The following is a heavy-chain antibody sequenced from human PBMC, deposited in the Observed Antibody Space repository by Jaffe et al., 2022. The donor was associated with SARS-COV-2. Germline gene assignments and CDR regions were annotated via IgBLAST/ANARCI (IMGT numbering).Heavy chain of an antibody. CDR1: GFTFSSYA. J-gene: IGHJ6*02. V-gene: IGHV3-30-3*01. Sequence: QVQLVESGGGVVQPGRSLRLSCAASGFTFSSYAMHWVRQAPGKGLEWVAVISYDGSNKYYADSVKGRFTISRDNSKNTLYLQMNSLRAEDTAVYYCARDRQFWGYYYYGMDVWGQGTTVTVSS. CDR2: ISYDGSNK. D-gene: IGHD3-16*01. CDR3: ARDRQFWGYYYYGMDV.